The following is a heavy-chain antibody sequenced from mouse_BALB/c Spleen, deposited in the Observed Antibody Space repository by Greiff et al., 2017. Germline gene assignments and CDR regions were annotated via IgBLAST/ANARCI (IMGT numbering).Heavy chain of an antibody. CDR2: ISSGSSTI. CDR3: ARYWDAMDY. D-gene: IGHD4-1*01. CDR1: GFTFSSFG. V-gene: IGHV5-17*02. J-gene: IGHJ4*01. Sequence: EVQGVESGGGLVQPGGSRKLSCAASGFTFSSFGMHWVRQAPEKGLEWVAYISSGSSTIYYADTVKGRFTISRDNPKNTLFLQMTSLRSEDTAMYYCARYWDAMDYWGQGTSVTVSS.